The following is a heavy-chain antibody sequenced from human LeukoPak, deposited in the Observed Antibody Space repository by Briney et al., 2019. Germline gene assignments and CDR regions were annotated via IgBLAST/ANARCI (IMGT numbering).Heavy chain of an antibody. Sequence: ASVKVSCKASGYTFTSYGISWVRQAPGQGLEWMGWISAYNGNTNYAQKLQGRVTMTTDTSTSTAYMELRSLRSDDTAVYYCARSLGHFGWLSTYGDYAQEDYWGQGTLVTVSS. D-gene: IGHD4-17*01. V-gene: IGHV1-18*01. CDR2: ISAYNGNT. CDR3: ARSLGHFGWLSTYGDYAQEDY. J-gene: IGHJ4*02. CDR1: GYTFTSYG.